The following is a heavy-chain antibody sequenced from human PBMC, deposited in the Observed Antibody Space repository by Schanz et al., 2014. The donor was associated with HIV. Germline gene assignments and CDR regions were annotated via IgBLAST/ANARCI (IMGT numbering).Heavy chain of an antibody. CDR3: AREAYDISTGYYNPVLGY. V-gene: IGHV3-49*05. J-gene: IGHJ4*02. CDR1: GFTFSDYP. CDR2: IKSKAYGGTP. D-gene: IGHD3-9*01. Sequence: EVQLVESGGGLVKPGRSLRLSCTTSGFTFSDYPVSWLRQAPGKGLEWVGFIKSKAYGGTPEYAASVKGRFTISRDDSKSIAYLQLNSLRVEDTAVYYCAREAYDISTGYYNPVLGYWGQGTLVTVSS.